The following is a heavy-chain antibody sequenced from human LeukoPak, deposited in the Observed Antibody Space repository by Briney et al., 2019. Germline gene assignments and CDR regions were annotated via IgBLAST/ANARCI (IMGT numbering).Heavy chain of an antibody. CDR1: GGSISSGGYY. D-gene: IGHD2-15*01. CDR2: IYYSGST. CDR3: ARAVHCSGGSCYFDY. V-gene: IGHV4-31*03. J-gene: IGHJ4*01. Sequence: SETLSLTCTVSGGSISSGGYYWSWIRQHPGKGLEWIGYIYYSGSTYYNPSLKSRVTISVDTSENQFSLKLSSVTAADTAVYYCARAVHCSGGSCYFDYWGQGTLVTVSS.